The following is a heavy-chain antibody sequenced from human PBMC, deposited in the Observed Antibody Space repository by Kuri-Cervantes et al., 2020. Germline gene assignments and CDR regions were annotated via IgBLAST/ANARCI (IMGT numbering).Heavy chain of an antibody. Sequence: GESLKISCAASGFTFSDYYMSWIRQAPGKGLEWVSYISSSGSTIYYADSVKGRFTISRDNSKNTLYLQMNSLRAEDTAVYYCASETLYYYDSSGYHNWGQGILVTVSS. CDR2: ISSSGSTI. D-gene: IGHD3-22*01. CDR1: GFTFSDYY. CDR3: ASETLYYYDSSGYHN. J-gene: IGHJ4*02. V-gene: IGHV3-11*04.